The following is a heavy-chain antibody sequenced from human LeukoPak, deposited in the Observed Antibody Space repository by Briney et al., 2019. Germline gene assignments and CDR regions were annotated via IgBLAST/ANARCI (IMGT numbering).Heavy chain of an antibody. D-gene: IGHD3-22*01. V-gene: IGHV3-23*01. Sequence: PGGSLRLSCAASGFTFSSYAMSWVRQAPGKGLEWVSAISGSGGSTYYADSVKGRFTISRDNSKNTLYLQMNSLRAEDTAVYYCAKDPDYYDSSGDVAFDIWGHGTMVTVSS. CDR2: ISGSGGST. CDR1: GFTFSSYA. J-gene: IGHJ3*02. CDR3: AKDPDYYDSSGDVAFDI.